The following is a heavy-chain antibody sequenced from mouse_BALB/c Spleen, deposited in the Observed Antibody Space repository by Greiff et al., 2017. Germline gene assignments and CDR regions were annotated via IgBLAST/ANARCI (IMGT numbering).Heavy chain of an antibody. J-gene: IGHJ4*01. CDR3: ARRGYDGPFDY. Sequence: EVKVEESGPGLVKPSQSLSLTCTVTGYSITSDYAWNWIRQFPGNKLEWMGYISYSGSTSYNPSLKSRISITRDTSKNQFFLQLNSVTTEDTATYYCARRGYDGPFDYWGQGTSVTVSS. V-gene: IGHV3-2*02. CDR2: ISYSGST. CDR1: GYSITSDYA. D-gene: IGHD2-14*01.